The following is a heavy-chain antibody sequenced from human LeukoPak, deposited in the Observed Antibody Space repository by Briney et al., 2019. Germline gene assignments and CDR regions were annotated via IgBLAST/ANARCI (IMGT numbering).Heavy chain of an antibody. V-gene: IGHV3-7*01. CDR3: ARDYYYGSGSYLK. Sequence: PGGSLRLSCAASGFTFTNYWMSWVRQAPGKGLEGVANIRPDGSEKYYVDSVKGRFTISRDNAKNSLYLQMNSLRAEDTAVYYCARDYYYGSGSYLKWGQGTLVTVSS. CDR1: GFTFTNYW. J-gene: IGHJ4*02. CDR2: IRPDGSEK. D-gene: IGHD3-10*01.